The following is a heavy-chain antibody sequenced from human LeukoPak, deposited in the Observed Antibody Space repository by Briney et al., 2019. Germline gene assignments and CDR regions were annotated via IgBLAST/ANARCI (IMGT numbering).Heavy chain of an antibody. CDR2: IYHSGST. J-gene: IGHJ4*02. CDR3: ARSSSWYRGVDY. Sequence: SETLSLTCTVSGGSIRSSYYYWGWIRQPPGKGLEWIGYIYHSGSTYYNPSLKSRVTISVDRSKNQFSLELSSVTAADTAVYYCARSSSWYRGVDYWGQGTLVTVSS. V-gene: IGHV4-39*07. CDR1: GGSIRSSYYY. D-gene: IGHD6-13*01.